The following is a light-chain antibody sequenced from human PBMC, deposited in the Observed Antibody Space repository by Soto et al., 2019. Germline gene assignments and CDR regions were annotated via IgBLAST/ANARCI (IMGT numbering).Light chain of an antibody. V-gene: IGKV1-5*03. Sequence: DIQMTQSPSTLSGSVGDRVTIPCRASQTISSWLAWYQQKPGKAPKLLIYKASTLKSGVPSRFSGSGSGTEFTLTISSLQADDVASYYCQHDNSYSEAFGQGTKVENK. CDR2: KAS. CDR1: QTISSW. J-gene: IGKJ1*01. CDR3: QHDNSYSEA.